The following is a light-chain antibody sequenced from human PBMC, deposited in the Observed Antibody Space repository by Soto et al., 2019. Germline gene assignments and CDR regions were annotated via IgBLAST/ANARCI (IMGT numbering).Light chain of an antibody. V-gene: IGKV1-39*01. CDR3: QQGYSPLLT. CDR1: QSIASS. J-gene: IGKJ4*01. Sequence: DIQMTQSPSSLSASVGDRVTITCRASQSIASSLNWLQLKPGKAPKLLLYATSTLQSGVPSRFSGSGSGSHFTLTISSLQPEDSAVYFCQQGYSPLLTFGGGTRVEI. CDR2: ATS.